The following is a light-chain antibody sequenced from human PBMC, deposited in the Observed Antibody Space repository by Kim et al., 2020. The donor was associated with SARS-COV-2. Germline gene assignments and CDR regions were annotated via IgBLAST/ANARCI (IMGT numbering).Light chain of an antibody. CDR1: RSDIGSNT. J-gene: IGLJ2*01. CDR2: SND. CDR3: ASWNDGLSGPV. Sequence: GQCVTISGAGGRSDIGSNTVNWYQQLPGKSPRVVIYSNDKRPSGVPGRFSGSRSGTSASLAISGLQSDDEADYFCASWNDGLSGPVFGGGTQLTVL. V-gene: IGLV1-44*01.